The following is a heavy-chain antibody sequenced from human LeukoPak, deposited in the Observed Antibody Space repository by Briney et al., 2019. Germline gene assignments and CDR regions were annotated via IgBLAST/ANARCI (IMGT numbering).Heavy chain of an antibody. CDR1: GYTFTSYG. J-gene: IGHJ4*02. CDR3: ARRNYYDFWSGYYIAAFPSFDY. CDR2: ISAYNGNT. V-gene: IGHV1-18*01. D-gene: IGHD3-3*01. Sequence: ASVKVSCKASGYTFTSYGISWLRQAPGQGLEWMGWISAYNGNTNYAQKLQGRVTMTTDTSTSTAYMELRSLRSDDTAVYYCARRNYYDFWSGYYIAAFPSFDYWGQGTLVTVSS.